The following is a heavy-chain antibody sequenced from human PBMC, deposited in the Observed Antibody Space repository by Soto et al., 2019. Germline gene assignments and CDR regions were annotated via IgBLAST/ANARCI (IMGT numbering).Heavy chain of an antibody. D-gene: IGHD2-21*02. V-gene: IGHV4-4*07. J-gene: IGHJ5*02. Sequence: TSETLCLTCTVSGGPITDYSWVWIRQPAGKGLEWIGRIFSSGSTNYNPSLKGRITMSLDTSKNQFSLKLNSATATDTAVYFCARELGVLVTADNWLDPWGQGILVTVYS. CDR3: ARELGVLVTADNWLDP. CDR2: IFSSGST. CDR1: GGPITDYS.